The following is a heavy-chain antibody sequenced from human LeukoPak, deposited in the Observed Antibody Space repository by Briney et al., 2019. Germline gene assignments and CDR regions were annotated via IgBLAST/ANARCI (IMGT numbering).Heavy chain of an antibody. CDR3: ARGRIVGVKSQNNHWFDP. D-gene: IGHD1-26*01. Sequence: GESLKISCKGSGYSFTSCWIGWVRQMPGKGLEWMGIIYPGDSDTRYSPSFQGQVTISADKSISTAYLQWSSLKASDTAMYCCARGRIVGVKSQNNHWFDPWGQGTLVTVSS. CDR2: IYPGDSDT. V-gene: IGHV5-51*01. CDR1: GYSFTSCW. J-gene: IGHJ5*02.